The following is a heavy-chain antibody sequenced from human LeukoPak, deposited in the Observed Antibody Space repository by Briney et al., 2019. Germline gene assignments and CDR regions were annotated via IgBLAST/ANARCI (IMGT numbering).Heavy chain of an antibody. J-gene: IGHJ4*02. CDR1: GYTFTSYG. CDR2: ISAYNGNT. D-gene: IGHD3-9*01. Sequence: ASVKVSCKASGYTFTSYGISWVRQAPGQGLEWMGWISAYNGNTNYAQKLQGRVTMTTDTSTSTAYMELRSLRSDDTAVYYCASPRAGYFDCLLTYWGQGTLVTVSS. CDR3: ASPRAGYFDCLLTY. V-gene: IGHV1-18*01.